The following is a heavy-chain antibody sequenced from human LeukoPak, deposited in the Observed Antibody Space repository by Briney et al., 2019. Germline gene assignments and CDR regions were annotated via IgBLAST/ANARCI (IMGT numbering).Heavy chain of an antibody. CDR2: VTGPGDTT. CDR3: AKGAVIDL. Sequence: GGSLRLSCATSGFTFTNYAMNWVRQAPGKGLEWVSAVTGPGDTTYYADSVKGRFFMSREDSKTTVYLQMNSLRAEDTAIYYCAKGAVIDLWGQGTLVTVSS. CDR1: GFTFTNYA. J-gene: IGHJ5*02. V-gene: IGHV3-23*01. D-gene: IGHD2/OR15-2a*01.